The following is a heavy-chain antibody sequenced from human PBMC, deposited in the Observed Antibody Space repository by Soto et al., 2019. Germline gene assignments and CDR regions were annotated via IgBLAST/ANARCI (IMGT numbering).Heavy chain of an antibody. J-gene: IGHJ4*02. D-gene: IGHD6-13*01. V-gene: IGHV3-15*01. CDR2: IKSKTDGGTT. CDR3: TTESSSWYVDY. Sequence: EVQLVESGGGLVKPGGCLRLSCAASGYTFSNAWMSWVRQAPGKGLEWVGRIKSKTDGGTTDYAAPVKGRFTISRDDSKNTLYLQMNSLKTEDTAVYYCTTESSSWYVDYWGQGTLVTVSS. CDR1: GYTFSNAW.